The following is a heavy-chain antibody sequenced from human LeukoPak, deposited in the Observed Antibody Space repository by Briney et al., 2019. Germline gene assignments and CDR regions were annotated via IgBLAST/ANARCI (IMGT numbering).Heavy chain of an antibody. D-gene: IGHD3-22*01. CDR1: GFTFSSYA. V-gene: IGHV3-23*01. CDR3: EKDSEYYDSSGRSFDY. Sequence: GGSLRLSCAASGFTFSSYAMSWVRQAPGKGLEWVPAISGSGGSTYYADSVKGRFTISRDNSKNTLYLQMNSLRAEDTAVYYCEKDSEYYDSSGRSFDYWGQGTLVTVPS. J-gene: IGHJ4*02. CDR2: ISGSGGST.